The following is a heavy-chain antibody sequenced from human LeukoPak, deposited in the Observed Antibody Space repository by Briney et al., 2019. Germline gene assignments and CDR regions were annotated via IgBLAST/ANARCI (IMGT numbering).Heavy chain of an antibody. V-gene: IGHV4-34*01. CDR2: INHSGST. Sequence: GSLRLSCAASGFTVSSYTISWVRQAPGKGLEWIGEINHSGSTNYNPSLKSRVTISVDTSKNQFSLKLSSVTAADTAVYYCARPKSITMVRGLRGAFDIWGQGTMVTVSS. J-gene: IGHJ3*02. D-gene: IGHD3-10*01. CDR1: GFTVSSYT. CDR3: ARPKSITMVRGLRGAFDI.